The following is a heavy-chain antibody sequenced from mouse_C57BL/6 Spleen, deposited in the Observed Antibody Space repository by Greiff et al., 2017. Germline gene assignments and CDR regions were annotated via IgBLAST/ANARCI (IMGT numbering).Heavy chain of an antibody. Sequence: VQLQQPGAELVKPGASVKLSCKASGYTFTSYWMHWVKQRPGQGLEWIGMIHPNSGSTNYNEKFKSKATLTVDKSSSTAYMQLSSLTSEDSAVYYCARVYYYGSSPWYFDVWGTGTTVTVSS. D-gene: IGHD1-1*01. V-gene: IGHV1-64*01. CDR1: GYTFTSYW. CDR3: ARVYYYGSSPWYFDV. CDR2: IHPNSGST. J-gene: IGHJ1*03.